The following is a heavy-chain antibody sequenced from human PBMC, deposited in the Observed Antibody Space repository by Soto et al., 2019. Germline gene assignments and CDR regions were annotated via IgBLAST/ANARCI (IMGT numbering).Heavy chain of an antibody. Sequence: GGSLRLSCAASGFTFSDSAMHWVRQASGKGLEWVGRIRNKGNNYATAYTASVKGRFTISRAKNTVYLQMNSLKIDDTAVYYCTSRRDWTAVDPLDYWGLGTLVTVSS. CDR3: TSRRDWTAVDPLDY. V-gene: IGHV3-73*01. D-gene: IGHD5-18*01. J-gene: IGHJ4*02. CDR2: IRNKGNNYAT. CDR1: GFTFSDSA.